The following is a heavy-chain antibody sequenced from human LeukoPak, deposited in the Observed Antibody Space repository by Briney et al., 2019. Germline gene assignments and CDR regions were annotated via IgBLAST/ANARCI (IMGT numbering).Heavy chain of an antibody. J-gene: IGHJ4*02. CDR2: INHSGST. CDR1: GGSFSGCY. Sequence: SETLSLTCAVYGGSFSGCYWSWIRQPPGKGLEWIGEINHSGSTNYNPSLKSRVTISVDTSKNQFSLKLSSVTAADTAVYYCARLRGADYYGSGSYYNWGGAYFDYWGQGTLVTVSS. CDR3: ARLRGADYYGSGSYYNWGGAYFDY. V-gene: IGHV4-34*01. D-gene: IGHD3-10*01.